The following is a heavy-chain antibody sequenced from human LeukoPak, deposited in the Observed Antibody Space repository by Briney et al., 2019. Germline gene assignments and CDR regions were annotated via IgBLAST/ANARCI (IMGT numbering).Heavy chain of an antibody. Sequence: GGSLRLSCAASGFTFSSYAMSWVRQAPGKGLEWVSAISGSGGSTYYADSVKGRFTISRDNSKNTLYLQMNSLRAEDTAVYYCARGVDPADWFDPWGQGTLVTVSS. CDR3: ARGVDPADWFDP. V-gene: IGHV3-23*01. D-gene: IGHD6-25*01. CDR2: ISGSGGST. CDR1: GFTFSSYA. J-gene: IGHJ5*02.